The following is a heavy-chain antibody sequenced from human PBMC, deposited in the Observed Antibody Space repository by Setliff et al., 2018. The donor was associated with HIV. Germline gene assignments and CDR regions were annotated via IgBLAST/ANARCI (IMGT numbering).Heavy chain of an antibody. CDR3: ARGERGFLDFNWFDP. V-gene: IGHV1-3*01. Sequence: GASVKVSCKASGYTFSTYALHWVRQAPGQRLEWMGWINAGNGDTKYAKKLQGRVTMTTDTSTSTAYMELRSLRSDDTAVYYCARGERGFLDFNWFDPWGQGTLVTVSS. CDR1: GYTFSTYA. J-gene: IGHJ5*02. D-gene: IGHD3-3*01. CDR2: INAGNGDT.